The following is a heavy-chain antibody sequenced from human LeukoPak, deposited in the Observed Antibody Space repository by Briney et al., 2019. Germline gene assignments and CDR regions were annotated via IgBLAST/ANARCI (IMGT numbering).Heavy chain of an antibody. Sequence: SETLSLTCTVSGGSISSYYWSWIRQPPGKGLEWIGYIYYSGSTNYNPSLKSRVTISVDTSKNQFSLKLSSVTAADTAVYYCARRGYDSSGYFDYWGQGTLVTASS. D-gene: IGHD3-22*01. CDR1: GGSISSYY. CDR2: IYYSGST. V-gene: IGHV4-59*08. J-gene: IGHJ4*02. CDR3: ARRGYDSSGYFDY.